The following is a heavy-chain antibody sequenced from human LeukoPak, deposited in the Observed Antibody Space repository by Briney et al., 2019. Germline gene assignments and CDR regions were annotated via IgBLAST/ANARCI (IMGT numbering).Heavy chain of an antibody. Sequence: GGSLRLSCAAFGFTFSHYWMHWVRQAPGKGLVWVSRIESDGGRTDYADSLKGRFTISRDNAKNTLFLEMNSLRADDTAVYYCARVGHCSSTTCFIDYWGQGTLVTVSS. D-gene: IGHD2-2*01. CDR3: ARVGHCSSTTCFIDY. V-gene: IGHV3-74*01. CDR2: IESDGGRT. J-gene: IGHJ4*02. CDR1: GFTFSHYW.